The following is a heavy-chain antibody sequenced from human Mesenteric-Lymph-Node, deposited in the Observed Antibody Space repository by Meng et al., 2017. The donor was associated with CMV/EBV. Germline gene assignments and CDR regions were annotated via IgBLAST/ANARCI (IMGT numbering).Heavy chain of an antibody. J-gene: IGHJ6*02. D-gene: IGHD6-13*01. CDR3: AKDPMYGIAAAGKNYYYYGMDV. CDR2: IRYDGSNK. V-gene: IGHV3-30*02. Sequence: GGSLRLSCAASGFTFSSYGMHWVRQAPGKGLEWVAFIRYDGSNKYYADSVKGRFTISRDNSKNTLYLQMNSLRAEDTAVYYCAKDPMYGIAAAGKNYYYYGMDVWGQGTTVTVSS. CDR1: GFTFSSYG.